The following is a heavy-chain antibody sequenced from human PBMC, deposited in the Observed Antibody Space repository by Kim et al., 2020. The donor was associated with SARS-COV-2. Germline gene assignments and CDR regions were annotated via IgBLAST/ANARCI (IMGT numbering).Heavy chain of an antibody. CDR1: GGSFSGYY. J-gene: IGHJ6*01. CDR2: INHSGST. V-gene: IGHV4-34*01. Sequence: SETLSLTCAVYGGSFSGYYWSWIRQPPGKGLEWIGEINHSGSTNYNPSLKSRVTISVDTSKNQFSLKLSSVTAADTAVYYCARARGYSGYDFYYYYGMDV. CDR3: ARARGYSGYDFYYYYGMDV. D-gene: IGHD5-12*01.